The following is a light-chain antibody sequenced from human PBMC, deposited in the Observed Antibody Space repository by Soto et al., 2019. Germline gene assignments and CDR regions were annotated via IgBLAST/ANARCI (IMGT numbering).Light chain of an antibody. CDR2: AAS. J-gene: IGKJ1*01. V-gene: IGKV1-17*01. Sequence: DIQMTQSPSSLSAYVGDRVTITCRASQGIREDLVWYQQNPGKAPKRLIYAASTLQSGVPSRFSGSGSGTEFTRPIPSLQPEDFATSYCVQNNTYPRTFGQETKVEIK. CDR1: QGIRED. CDR3: VQNNTYPRT.